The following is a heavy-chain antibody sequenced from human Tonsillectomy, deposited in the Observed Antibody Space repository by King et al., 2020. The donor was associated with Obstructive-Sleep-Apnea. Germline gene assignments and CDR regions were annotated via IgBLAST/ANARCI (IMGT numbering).Heavy chain of an antibody. D-gene: IGHD3-10*01. CDR2: IWSDGSNK. CDR1: GFTFSSYG. Sequence: VQLVESGGGVVQPGGSLRLSCAASGFTFSSYGMHWVRQAAGKGLEGGAFIWSDGSNKWYADSVKGRFTSSRDNSKNTVHLQMNSLRVEDTAVYYCAKESYGSGSGIEYWGQGTLVTVSS. J-gene: IGHJ4*02. V-gene: IGHV3-30*02. CDR3: AKESYGSGSGIEY.